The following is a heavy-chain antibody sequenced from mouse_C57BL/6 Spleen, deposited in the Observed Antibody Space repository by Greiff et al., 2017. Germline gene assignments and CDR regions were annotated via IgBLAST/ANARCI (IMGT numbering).Heavy chain of an antibody. Sequence: EVQLQQSVAELVRPGASVKLSCTASGFNIKNSYMLWVKQRPEQGLEWIGRIDPANGNTKYAPKFQGKATITADTSSNTAYLQLSSLTSDDTAIYYCARGNWAFDDWGKGTTLTVSS. V-gene: IGHV14-3*01. CDR2: IDPANGNT. CDR3: ARGNWAFDD. J-gene: IGHJ2*01. CDR1: GFNIKNSY. D-gene: IGHD4-1*02.